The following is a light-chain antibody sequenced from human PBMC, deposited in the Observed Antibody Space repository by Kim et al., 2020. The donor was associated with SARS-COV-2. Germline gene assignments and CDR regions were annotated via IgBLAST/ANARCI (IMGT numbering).Light chain of an antibody. J-gene: IGLJ2*01. CDR2: HVS. CDR3: SSYTTSRTVV. V-gene: IGLV2-14*04. CDR1: SSDVGGHDY. Sequence: GQSVTTSCTGTSSDVGGHDYVCWYQQHPGKAPQLMISHVSKRPSGVSNRFSGSKSGNTASLTISGLQAEDEADYYCSSYTTSRTVVFGGGTQLTVL.